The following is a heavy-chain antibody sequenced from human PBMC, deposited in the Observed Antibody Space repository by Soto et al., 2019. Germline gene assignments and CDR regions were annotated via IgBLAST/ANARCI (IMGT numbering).Heavy chain of an antibody. V-gene: IGHV3-48*01. CDR1: GFTFSSYS. CDR2: IGSSSSTI. Sequence: GGSLRLSCAASGFTFSSYSMNWVRQAPGKGLEWVSYIGSSSSTIYYADSVKGRFTISRDNAKNSLYLQMNSLRAEDTAVYYCARVPARDPAGPVDYWGQGTLVTVSS. CDR3: ARVPARDPAGPVDY. J-gene: IGHJ4*02. D-gene: IGHD2-2*01.